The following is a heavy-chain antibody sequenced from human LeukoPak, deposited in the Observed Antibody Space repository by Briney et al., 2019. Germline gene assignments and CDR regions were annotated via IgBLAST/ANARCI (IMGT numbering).Heavy chain of an antibody. Sequence: PGGSLRLSCAASGFTFSNYGMHWVRQAPGKGLEWVTVIWSDGITKYYADSVKGRFTISRDNSKNVLYLQMNSLRAEDTAVYYCARQFYLRRNWNYAFDSRGQGTLVTVSS. CDR2: IWSDGITK. CDR1: GFTFSNYG. J-gene: IGHJ4*02. D-gene: IGHD1-7*01. V-gene: IGHV3-33*01. CDR3: ARQFYLRRNWNYAFDS.